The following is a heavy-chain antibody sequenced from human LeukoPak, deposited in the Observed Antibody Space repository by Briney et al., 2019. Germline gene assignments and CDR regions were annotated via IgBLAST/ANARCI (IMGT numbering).Heavy chain of an antibody. CDR3: AKDPSPPLILLIVYAPPAL. V-gene: IGHV3-30*02. Sequence: GGSLRLSCAASGFTFSSYGMHWVRQAPGKGLEWVAFIRYDGSNKYYADSVKGRFTISRDNSKNTLYLQMNRLRAEDPAVFYCAKDPSPPLILLIVYAPPALLGQGTMVTVSS. J-gene: IGHJ3*01. D-gene: IGHD2-8*01. CDR1: GFTFSSYG. CDR2: IRYDGSNK.